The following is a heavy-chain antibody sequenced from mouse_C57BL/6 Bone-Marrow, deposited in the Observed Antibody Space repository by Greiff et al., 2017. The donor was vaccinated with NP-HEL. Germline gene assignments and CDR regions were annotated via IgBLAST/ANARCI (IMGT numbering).Heavy chain of an antibody. CDR2: INPYNGGT. CDR1: GYTFTDYY. V-gene: IGHV1-19*01. CDR3: ARRGIYYYGSSSAWFAY. J-gene: IGHJ3*01. D-gene: IGHD1-1*01. Sequence: EVQLHQSGPVLVKPGASVKMSCKASGYTFTDYYMNWVKQSHGKSLEWIGVINPYNGGTSYNQKFKGKATLTVDKSFSTAYMELNSLTSEDSAVYYCARRGIYYYGSSSAWFAYWGQGTLVTVSA.